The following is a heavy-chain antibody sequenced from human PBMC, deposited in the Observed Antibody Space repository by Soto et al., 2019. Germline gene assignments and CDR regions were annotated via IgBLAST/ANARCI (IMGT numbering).Heavy chain of an antibody. CDR2: ISSNGGST. CDR3: AKDQSASSNSYHAMDV. CDR1: GFTFSIYA. J-gene: IGHJ6*02. V-gene: IGHV3-64*04. Sequence: GGSLRLSCAASGFTFSIYAMHLVRQAPGKGLEYVSAISSNGGSTHYADSVKGRFAISRDNSMNTLYLQMNSLRTEDTAVYYCAKDQSASSNSYHAMDVWGPGTTVTVSS. D-gene: IGHD6-6*01.